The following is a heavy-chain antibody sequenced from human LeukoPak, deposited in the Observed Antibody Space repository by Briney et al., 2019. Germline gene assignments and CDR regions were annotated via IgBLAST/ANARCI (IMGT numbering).Heavy chain of an antibody. CDR3: ARGSCSGGSCYPMDWFDP. Sequence: SETLSLTCTVSGGSISSGGYYWSWIRQHPGKGLEWIGYIYYSGSTYYNPSLKSRVTISVDTSKNQFSLKLSSVTAADTAVYYCARGSCSGGSCYPMDWFDPWGQGTLVTVSS. D-gene: IGHD2-15*01. CDR1: GGSISSGGYY. CDR2: IYYSGST. J-gene: IGHJ5*02. V-gene: IGHV4-30-4*08.